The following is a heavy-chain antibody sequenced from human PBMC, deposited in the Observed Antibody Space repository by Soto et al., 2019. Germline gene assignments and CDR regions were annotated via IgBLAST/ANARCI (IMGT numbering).Heavy chain of an antibody. CDR3: ARSVAVPGTHIDY. Sequence: SETLSLTCSVSGGSISGSYWSWIRQSPGKGLEWLGYVYYTGSTNYSPSLRSRVSISVDTSKNEFSLRLSSVTAADTAVYFCARSVAVPGTHIDYWGQGTQVTVSS. D-gene: IGHD6-19*01. J-gene: IGHJ4*02. CDR2: VYYTGST. V-gene: IGHV4-59*01. CDR1: GGSISGSY.